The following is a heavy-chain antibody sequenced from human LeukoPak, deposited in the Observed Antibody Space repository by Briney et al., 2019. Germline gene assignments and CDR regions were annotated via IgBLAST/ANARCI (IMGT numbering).Heavy chain of an antibody. CDR3: ARDRWSYFDY. J-gene: IGHJ4*02. CDR2: INHSGST. CDR1: GGSFSGYY. V-gene: IGHV4-34*01. Sequence: SETLSLTCAVYGGSFSGYYWSWIRQPPGKGLEWIGEINHSGSTNYNPSLKSRVTISVDTSKNQFSLKLSSVTAADTAVYYCARDRWSYFDYWGQGTLVTVSS. D-gene: IGHD6-13*01.